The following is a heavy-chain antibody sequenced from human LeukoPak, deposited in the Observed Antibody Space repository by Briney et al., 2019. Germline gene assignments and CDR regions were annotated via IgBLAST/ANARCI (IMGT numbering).Heavy chain of an antibody. J-gene: IGHJ4*02. CDR3: VSLGYCSTSSCQP. Sequence: GGSLRLSCAASGFTFSNYLMHWVRQAPGKGLVWVPRITSDGSSTHYADSVKGRFTISRDNAKNTLYLQMNSLTAEDTAVYYCVSLGYCSTSSCQPWGQGTLVTVSS. CDR1: GFTFSNYL. V-gene: IGHV3-74*01. CDR2: ITSDGSST. D-gene: IGHD2-2*01.